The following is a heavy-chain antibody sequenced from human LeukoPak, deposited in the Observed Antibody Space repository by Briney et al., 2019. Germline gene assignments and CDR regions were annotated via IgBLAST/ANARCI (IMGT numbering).Heavy chain of an antibody. CDR1: GFTFSSYW. D-gene: IGHD2-2*03. CDR3: ARVGSPDY. V-gene: IGHV3-74*01. CDR2: INSDGSGT. Sequence: GGSLRLSCAASGFTFSSYWMHWVRHAPGKGLVWGSRINSDGSGTSYADSVNGRFTISRDNAKNTLYLQMNSLRAEDTAVYYCARVGSPDYWGQGTLVTVSS. J-gene: IGHJ4*02.